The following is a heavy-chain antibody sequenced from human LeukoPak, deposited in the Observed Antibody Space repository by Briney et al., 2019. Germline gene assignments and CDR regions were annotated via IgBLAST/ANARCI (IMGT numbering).Heavy chain of an antibody. CDR2: INPNSGGT. D-gene: IGHD3-10*01. V-gene: IGHV1-2*02. CDR1: GYTFTGYY. CDR3: ARDHGGILWFGEFNNWFDP. Sequence: ASVKVSCKASGYTFTGYYMHWVRQAPGQGLEWMGWINPNSGGTNYAQKFQGRVTMTRDTSISTAYMELSRLRSDDTAVYYCARDHGGILWFGEFNNWFDPWGQGTLVTVSP. J-gene: IGHJ5*02.